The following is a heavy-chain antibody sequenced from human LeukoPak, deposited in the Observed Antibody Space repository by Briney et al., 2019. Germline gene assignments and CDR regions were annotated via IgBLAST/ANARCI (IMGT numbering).Heavy chain of an antibody. D-gene: IGHD3-22*01. Sequence: GGSLRLSCAASGFTFSSYGMHWVRQAPGKGLEWVAVIWYDGSNKYYADSVKGRFTISRDNSNNTLYLQMNSLRAEDTAVYYCARDRDSSGSPDYWGQGTLVTVSS. CDR1: GFTFSSYG. CDR3: ARDRDSSGSPDY. J-gene: IGHJ4*02. CDR2: IWYDGSNK. V-gene: IGHV3-33*01.